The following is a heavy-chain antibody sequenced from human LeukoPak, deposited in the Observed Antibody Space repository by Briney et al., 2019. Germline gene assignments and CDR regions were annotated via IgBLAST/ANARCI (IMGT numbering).Heavy chain of an antibody. J-gene: IGHJ4*02. CDR1: GFRFSSYW. V-gene: IGHV3-7*01. Sequence: GGSLRLSCTVSGFRFSSYWMSWVRQAPGKGLEWVANINQGGSDKHYVDSVKGRFTISRDNSKNTLYLQINSLRAEDTAVYYCAKDRLWRIAAAGYVYFDYWGQGTLVTVSS. CDR2: INQGGSDK. CDR3: AKDRLWRIAAAGYVYFDY. D-gene: IGHD6-13*01.